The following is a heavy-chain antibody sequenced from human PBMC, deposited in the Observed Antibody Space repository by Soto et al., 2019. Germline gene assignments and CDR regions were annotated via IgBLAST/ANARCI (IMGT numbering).Heavy chain of an antibody. D-gene: IGHD3-22*01. V-gene: IGHV4-30-2*01. Sequence: NPSETLSLTCAVSGGSISSGDYSWNWIRQPPGKGLEWIGYIYYGGSTYYNPSLQSRVTMSIDRSRNQFSLKLNSVTAADTAVYYCARVRREYDNSGHVDYWGQGTLVPSPQ. J-gene: IGHJ4*02. CDR3: ARVRREYDNSGHVDY. CDR2: IYYGGST. CDR1: GGSISSGDYS.